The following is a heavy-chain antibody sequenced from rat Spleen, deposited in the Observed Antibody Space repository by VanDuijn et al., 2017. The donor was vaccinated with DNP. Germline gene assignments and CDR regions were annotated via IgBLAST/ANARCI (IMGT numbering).Heavy chain of an antibody. CDR3: ARHNSGFDY. J-gene: IGHJ2*01. Sequence: EVQLVESGGGLVQPGRSLKLSCAASGFTFSDYYMAWVRQAPKKGLEWVAYISYDGSRTYYRDSVKGRFTTPRDNAKSTLYLPMDSPRSEDTATYYCARHNSGFDYWGQGVMVTVSS. D-gene: IGHD4-3*01. V-gene: IGHV5S10*01. CDR1: GFTFSDYY. CDR2: ISYDGSRT.